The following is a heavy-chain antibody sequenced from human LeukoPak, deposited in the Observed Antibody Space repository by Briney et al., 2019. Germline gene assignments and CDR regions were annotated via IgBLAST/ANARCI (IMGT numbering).Heavy chain of an antibody. V-gene: IGHV3-33*08. CDR3: ARVKFVRSWLHPTTDAFDI. J-gene: IGHJ3*02. D-gene: IGHD5-12*01. Sequence: PGGSLRLSCVVSGIKLSNYGMSWVRQAPGKGLEWVAVIWCDGSNKYYADSVKGRFTISRDNSKNTLYLQMNSLRAEDTAVYYCARVKFVRSWLHPTTDAFDIWGQGTMVTVSS. CDR2: IWCDGSNK. CDR1: GIKLSNYG.